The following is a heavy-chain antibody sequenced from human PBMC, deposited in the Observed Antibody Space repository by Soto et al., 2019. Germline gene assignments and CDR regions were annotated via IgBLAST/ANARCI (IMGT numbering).Heavy chain of an antibody. CDR2: INAGNGNT. CDR3: ARVSSSSPDY. Sequence: GASVNGSWKSCGFSFXSCARHWLRQAPGQRLQGMGLINAGNGNTNFTQKFQGRVTITRDTSASTAYMELSSRRSEDTAVYYCARVSSSSPDYWGQGTLVTVSS. V-gene: IGHV1-3*01. D-gene: IGHD6-6*01. CDR1: GFSFXSCA. J-gene: IGHJ4*02.